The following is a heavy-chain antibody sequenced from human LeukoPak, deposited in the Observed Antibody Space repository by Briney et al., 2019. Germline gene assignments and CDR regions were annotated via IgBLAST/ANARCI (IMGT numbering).Heavy chain of an antibody. CDR1: GFTFSSYW. D-gene: IGHD3-10*01. J-gene: IGHJ4*02. Sequence: PGGSLRLSCAASGFTFSSYWMHWVRQAPGKGLVWVSRINSDGSSTSYADSVKGRFTISRGNAKNSLYLQMNSLRAEDTAVYYCASGPIWSGELLEDWGQGTLVTVSS. CDR2: INSDGSST. V-gene: IGHV3-74*01. CDR3: ASGPIWSGELLED.